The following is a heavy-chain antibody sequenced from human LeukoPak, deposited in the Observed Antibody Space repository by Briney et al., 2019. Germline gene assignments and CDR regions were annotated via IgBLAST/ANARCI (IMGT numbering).Heavy chain of an antibody. CDR3: ARAVGAAIYFDY. V-gene: IGHV1-69*13. CDR2: IIPIFGTA. D-gene: IGHD1-26*01. Sequence: SVKVCCKASGGTFSSYAISWVRQAPGQGLEWMGGIIPIFGTANYAQKFQGRVTITADESTSTAYMELSSLRSEDTTVYYCARAVGAAIYFDYWGQGTLVTVSS. J-gene: IGHJ4*02. CDR1: GGTFSSYA.